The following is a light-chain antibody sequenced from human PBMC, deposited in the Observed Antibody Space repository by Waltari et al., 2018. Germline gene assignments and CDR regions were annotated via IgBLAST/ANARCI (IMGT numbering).Light chain of an antibody. Sequence: DIQMTQSPSSVSASVGDRVTMTCRASQRISSYLNWYQQKPGKFPKLLFSAASSLQSGVPSRFSGSGSRTDFTLTIRSLQPEDFATYYCQQSYSTPYTFGQATKLEIK. CDR3: QQSYSTPYT. CDR1: QRISSY. J-gene: IGKJ2*01. V-gene: IGKV1-39*01. CDR2: AAS.